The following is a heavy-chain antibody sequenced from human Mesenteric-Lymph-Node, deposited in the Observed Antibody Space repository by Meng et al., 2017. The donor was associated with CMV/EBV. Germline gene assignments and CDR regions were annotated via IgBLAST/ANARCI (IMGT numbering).Heavy chain of an antibody. CDR3: AKGDIVVIPAALDY. D-gene: IGHD2-2*01. V-gene: IGHV3-48*03. CDR2: ISSSGSTI. Sequence: GESLKISCAASGFTFSSYEMNWVRQAPGKGLEWVSYISSSGSTIYYADSVKGRFTISRDNAKNSLYLQMNSLRAEDTAVYHCAKGDIVVIPAALDYWGQGTLVTVSS. CDR1: GFTFSSYE. J-gene: IGHJ4*02.